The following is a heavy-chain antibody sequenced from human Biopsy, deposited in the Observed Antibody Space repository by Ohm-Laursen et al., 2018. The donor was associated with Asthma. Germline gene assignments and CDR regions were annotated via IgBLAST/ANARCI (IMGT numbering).Heavy chain of an antibody. Sequence: SSLRLSCSAFGFSFSNFAIHWVRQAPGKGLERVGVISKDASTQDYADSVKGRFTMARDNSKNTLDLQMNSLREEDTAVYYCVRDGTDDAFDIWGQGTVVSVSS. CDR2: ISKDASTQ. V-gene: IGHV3-30*01. J-gene: IGHJ3*02. CDR1: GFSFSNFA. D-gene: IGHD1-1*01. CDR3: VRDGTDDAFDI.